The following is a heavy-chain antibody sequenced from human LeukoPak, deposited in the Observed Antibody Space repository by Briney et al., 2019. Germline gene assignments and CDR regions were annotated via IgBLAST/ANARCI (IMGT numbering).Heavy chain of an antibody. CDR2: ISGSGGNI. D-gene: IGHD6-19*01. CDR1: GFTFSSYA. J-gene: IGHJ4*02. V-gene: IGHV3-23*01. CDR3: AKSRDIAVAGTSYYFDY. Sequence: PGGSLRLSCAASGFTFSSYAMSWVRQAPGKGLEWVSAISGSGGNIYYVDSVKGRFTISRDNSKNTLYLQMNSLRAEDTAVYYCAKSRDIAVAGTSYYFDYWGQGTLVTVSP.